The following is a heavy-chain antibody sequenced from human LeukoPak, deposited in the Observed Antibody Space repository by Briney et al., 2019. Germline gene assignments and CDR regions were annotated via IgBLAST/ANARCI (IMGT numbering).Heavy chain of an antibody. Sequence: SETLSLTCAVYGGSFSGYYWSWIRQPPGKGLEWIGYIYYSGSTNYNPSLKSRVTISVDTSKNQFSLKLSSVTAADTAVYYCARASADYYGSGSTPFDYWGQGTLVTVSS. V-gene: IGHV4-59*01. J-gene: IGHJ4*02. CDR3: ARASADYYGSGSTPFDY. D-gene: IGHD3-10*01. CDR1: GGSFSGYY. CDR2: IYYSGST.